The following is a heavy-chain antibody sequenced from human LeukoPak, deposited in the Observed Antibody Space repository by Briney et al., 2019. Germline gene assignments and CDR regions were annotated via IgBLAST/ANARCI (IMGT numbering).Heavy chain of an antibody. CDR1: GFTFSNFA. V-gene: IGHV3-30*02. CDR2: ISYDGSVQ. J-gene: IGHJ6*03. CDR3: AKERRGFYMDA. Sequence: GGSLRLSCAASGFTFSNFAMHWARQAPGKGLEWVALISYDGSVQFYADSVKGRFTISRDKSKDTLYLQMSSLRAEDTAVYYCAKERRGFYMDAWGTGTTVTISS.